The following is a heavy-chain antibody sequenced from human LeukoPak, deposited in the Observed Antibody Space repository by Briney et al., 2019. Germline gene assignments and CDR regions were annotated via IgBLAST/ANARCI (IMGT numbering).Heavy chain of an antibody. V-gene: IGHV1-2*02. Sequence: ASVSVSCKASGYTFTCYYIHWVRQPPGQGLEWVGCMNPNSGGTNFAYRFQGRVTLTSDTSISTTYMELKRMRFKDPAVYYCGREENIVIVTPASVDNWGQGTLISVSA. J-gene: IGHJ4*02. CDR2: MNPNSGGT. CDR3: GREENIVIVTPASVDN. CDR1: GYTFTCYY. D-gene: IGHD2/OR15-2a*01.